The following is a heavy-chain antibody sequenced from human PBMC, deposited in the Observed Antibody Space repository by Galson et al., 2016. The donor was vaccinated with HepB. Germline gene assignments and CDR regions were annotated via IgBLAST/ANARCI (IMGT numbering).Heavy chain of an antibody. CDR1: GYTFTGYY. J-gene: IGHJ4*02. CDR3: ARADYETIGAPNMCDLYYFEY. Sequence: SVKVSCKASGYTFTGYYIHWVRQAPGQGLEWMGWINPHSGVTTYAQNFQGRVTMTRDTSITTAFLELRTLSSDDTAVYYCARADYETIGAPNMCDLYYFEYWGQGTLVTVSS. D-gene: IGHD3-22*01. CDR2: INPHSGVT. V-gene: IGHV1-2*02.